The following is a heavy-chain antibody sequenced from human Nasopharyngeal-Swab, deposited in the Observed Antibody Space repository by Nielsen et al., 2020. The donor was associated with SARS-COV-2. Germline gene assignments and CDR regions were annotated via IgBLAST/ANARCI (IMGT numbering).Heavy chain of an antibody. CDR2: IYYSGST. D-gene: IGHD3-10*01. CDR3: ARHEGAGSGSFFDY. V-gene: IGHV4-39*01. J-gene: IGHJ4*02. Sequence: WIRQPPGKGLEWIGYIYYSGSTRYNPSLKRRVTITEDTSKNQVALKLSTVTAADTAVYYCARHEGAGSGSFFDYWGQGTLVTVSS.